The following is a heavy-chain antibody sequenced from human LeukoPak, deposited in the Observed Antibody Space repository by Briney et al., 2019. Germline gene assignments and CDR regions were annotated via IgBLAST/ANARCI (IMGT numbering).Heavy chain of an antibody. CDR2: IIPILGIA. D-gene: IGHD3-22*01. V-gene: IGHV1-69*04. Sequence: GASVKVSCKASGYTFTSYDINWVRQATGQGLEWMGRIIPILGIANYAQKFQGRVTITADKSTSTAYMELSSLRSEDTAVYYCARETRENSSGYYFEDVWGQGTTVTVSS. CDR1: GYTFTSYD. CDR3: ARETRENSSGYYFEDV. J-gene: IGHJ6*02.